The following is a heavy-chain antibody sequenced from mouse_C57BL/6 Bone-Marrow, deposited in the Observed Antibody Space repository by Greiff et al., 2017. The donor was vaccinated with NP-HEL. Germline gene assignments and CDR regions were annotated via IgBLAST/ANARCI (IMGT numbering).Heavy chain of an antibody. CDR3: ASYYYGSSGYFDV. V-gene: IGHV1-69*01. CDR2: IDPSDSYT. CDR1: GYTFTSYW. D-gene: IGHD1-1*01. J-gene: IGHJ1*03. Sequence: QVQLQQSGAELVMPGASVKLSCKASGYTFTSYWMHWVKQRPGQGLEWIGEIDPSDSYTNYNQKFKGKSTLTVDKSSSTAYMQLSSLTSEDSAVYYCASYYYGSSGYFDVWGTGTTVTVSS.